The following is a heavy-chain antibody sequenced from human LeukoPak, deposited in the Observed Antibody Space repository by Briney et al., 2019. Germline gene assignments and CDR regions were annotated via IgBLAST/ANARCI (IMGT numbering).Heavy chain of an antibody. Sequence: GGSLRLSCAASGFTFTFYAMSWVRQAPGKGLEWVSTISGSGGSTKYADSVKGRLTISRDNSTNTLYLQMNSLRAEDTAVYYCAKLWVMITFGGVIDIEAPGSSGDYWGQGTLVTVSS. CDR3: AKLWVMITFGGVIDIEAPGSSGDY. CDR1: GFTFTFYA. V-gene: IGHV3-23*01. J-gene: IGHJ4*02. CDR2: ISGSGGST. D-gene: IGHD3-16*02.